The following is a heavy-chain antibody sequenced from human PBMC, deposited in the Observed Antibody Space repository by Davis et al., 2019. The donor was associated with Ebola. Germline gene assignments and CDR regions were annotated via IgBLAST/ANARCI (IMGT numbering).Heavy chain of an antibody. Sequence: MPGGSLRLSCTVSGYSISSGYYWGWIRQPPGKGLEWIGSIYHSGSTYYNPSLKSRVTISVDTSKNQFSLKLSSVTAADTAVYYCARVATEIHDAFDIWGQGTMVTVSS. V-gene: IGHV4-38-2*02. D-gene: IGHD5-12*01. CDR3: ARVATEIHDAFDI. CDR1: GYSISSGYY. CDR2: IYHSGST. J-gene: IGHJ3*02.